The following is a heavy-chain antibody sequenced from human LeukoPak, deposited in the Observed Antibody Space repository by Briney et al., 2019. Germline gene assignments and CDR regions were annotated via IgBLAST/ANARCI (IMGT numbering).Heavy chain of an antibody. CDR2: ISYDGSNK. D-gene: IGHD2-15*01. CDR1: GFTFSSYA. CDR3: ARDLEDCSGGSCYSWFDP. J-gene: IGHJ5*02. V-gene: IGHV3-30-3*01. Sequence: QPGGSLRLSCAASGFTFSSYAMHWVRQAPGKGLEWVAVISYDGSNKYYADSVKGRFTISRDNSKNTLSLQMNSLRAEDTAVYYCARDLEDCSGGSCYSWFDPWGQGTLVTVSS.